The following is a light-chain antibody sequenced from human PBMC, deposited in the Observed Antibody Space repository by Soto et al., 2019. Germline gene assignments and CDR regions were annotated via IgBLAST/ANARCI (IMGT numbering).Light chain of an antibody. CDR1: QGISSY. Sequence: DIQMTQSPSSLSASVGDRVTITCRASQGISSYLAWYQQKPGKVPKLLIYAASTLQSGVPSRFSGSGSGTDFTLTISSLQPEDVATYYCQKYNSAPRTFGGGTKVEI. V-gene: IGKV1-27*01. J-gene: IGKJ4*01. CDR3: QKYNSAPRT. CDR2: AAS.